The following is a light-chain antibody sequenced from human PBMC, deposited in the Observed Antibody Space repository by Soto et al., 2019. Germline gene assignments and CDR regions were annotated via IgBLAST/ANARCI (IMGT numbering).Light chain of an antibody. CDR3: QQYNNWPRT. V-gene: IGKV3-15*01. J-gene: IGKJ1*01. CDR2: GAT. Sequence: EIMLTQSPATLSLSPGERATISCRASQSVSIFLAWYQQKPGQTPRLLIHGATTRATGIPARFSGSGSGTEFTLTISSLQSEDFAVYYCQQYNNWPRTFGQGTKVDIK. CDR1: QSVSIF.